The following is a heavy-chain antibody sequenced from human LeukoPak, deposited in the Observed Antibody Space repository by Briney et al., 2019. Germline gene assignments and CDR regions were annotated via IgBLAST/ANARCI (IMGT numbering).Heavy chain of an antibody. Sequence: GGSLRLSCAASGFTFSSYWMHWVRQAPGKGLVWVSRINTDGSSTSYADSVKGRFTISRDNAKNTLYLQMNSLRAEDTAVYYCARDGGSYFGFDYWGQGTLVTVSS. CDR1: GFTFSSYW. CDR3: ARDGGSYFGFDY. CDR2: INTDGSST. V-gene: IGHV3-74*01. J-gene: IGHJ4*02. D-gene: IGHD1-26*01.